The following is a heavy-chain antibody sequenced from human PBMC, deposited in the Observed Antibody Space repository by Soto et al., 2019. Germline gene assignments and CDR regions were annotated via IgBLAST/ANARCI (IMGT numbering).Heavy chain of an antibody. CDR3: ARDPGYYDILTGYPPAFDY. CDR1: GFTFSSYG. D-gene: IGHD3-9*01. J-gene: IGHJ4*02. V-gene: IGHV3-33*01. Sequence: VQLVESGGGVVQPGRSLRLSCAASGFTFSSYGMHWVRQAPGKGLEWVALIWYDGSNKYYADSVKGRFTISRDNSKNTLYLQMNSLRAEDTAVYYCARDPGYYDILTGYPPAFDYWGQGILVTVSS. CDR2: IWYDGSNK.